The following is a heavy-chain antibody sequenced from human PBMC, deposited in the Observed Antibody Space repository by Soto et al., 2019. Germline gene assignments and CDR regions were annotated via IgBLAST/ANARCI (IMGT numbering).Heavy chain of an antibody. Sequence: EVQLVESGGDLVQPGGSLRLSCAASGFTFSPYWMTWVRQAPGKGLEWVANIKGDGSEKYYGDSVRGRFAISRDNAKNSLYLQMNSLRAEDTAGYYCARDVVVGARGLRYWGQGTLVTVSS. D-gene: IGHD1-26*01. CDR1: GFTFSPYW. V-gene: IGHV3-7*01. J-gene: IGHJ4*02. CDR3: ARDVVVGARGLRY. CDR2: IKGDGSEK.